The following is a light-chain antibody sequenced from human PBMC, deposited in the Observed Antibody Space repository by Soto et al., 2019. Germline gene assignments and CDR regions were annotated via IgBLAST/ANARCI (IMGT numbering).Light chain of an antibody. CDR2: AAS. V-gene: IGKV3-20*01. CDR1: QNIKNNF. J-gene: IGKJ4*01. CDR3: QQYGCSLT. Sequence: IVLTQSPGTLSLSPGEGATLSCRASQNIKNNFLAWYQQRPGQAPRLLIHAASIRATGTPDRFTGSASGRSFTLIISRLELEDFAVYYCQQYGCSLTFGGGTRVEIK.